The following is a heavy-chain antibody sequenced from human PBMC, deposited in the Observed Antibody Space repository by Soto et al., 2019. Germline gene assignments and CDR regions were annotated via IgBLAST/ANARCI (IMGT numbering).Heavy chain of an antibody. CDR2: IYSGGST. CDR1: GFTVSSNY. J-gene: IGHJ4*02. Sequence: GGSLRLSCAASGFTVSSNYMSWVLQAPGKGLEWVSVIYSGGSTYYADSVKGRFTISRDNSKNTLYLQMNSLRAEDTAVYYCARDPAAVAGPGGLGYWGQGTLVTVSS. CDR3: ARDPAAVAGPGGLGY. D-gene: IGHD6-19*01. V-gene: IGHV3-53*01.